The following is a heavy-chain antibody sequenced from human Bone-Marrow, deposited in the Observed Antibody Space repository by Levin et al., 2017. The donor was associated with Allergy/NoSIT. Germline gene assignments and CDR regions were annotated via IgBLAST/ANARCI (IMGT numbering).Heavy chain of an antibody. CDR3: ARDSGSGYSFYYYGMDV. J-gene: IGHJ6*02. V-gene: IGHV3-33*01. D-gene: IGHD3-22*01. CDR1: RFTFSNFG. CDR2: INLDGSEE. Sequence: GGSLRLSCAASRFTFSNFGMHWVRQAPGKGLECVAGINLDGSEEYYADSVKGRFTISRDDSKNTLYLQMNSLRAEDTAVYYCARDSGSGYSFYYYGMDVWGQGTTVTVSS.